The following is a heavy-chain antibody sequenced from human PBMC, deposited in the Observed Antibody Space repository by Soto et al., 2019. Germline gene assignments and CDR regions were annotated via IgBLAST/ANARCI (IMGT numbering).Heavy chain of an antibody. J-gene: IGHJ4*02. D-gene: IGHD5-12*01. V-gene: IGHV3-23*01. CDR3: AKDSHSGYVFEGHYFDY. CDR1: GFTFSSYA. CDR2: ISGSGGST. Sequence: GGSLRLSCAASGFTFSSYAMSWVRQAPGKGLEWVSAISGSGGSTYYADSVKGRFTISRDNSKNTLYLQMNSLRAEDTAVYYCAKDSHSGYVFEGHYFDYWGQGTLVTVSS.